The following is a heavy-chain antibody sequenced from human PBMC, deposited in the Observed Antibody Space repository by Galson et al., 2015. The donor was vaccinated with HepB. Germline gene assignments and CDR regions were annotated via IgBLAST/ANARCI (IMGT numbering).Heavy chain of an antibody. Sequence: SLRLSCAASGFTFSDYYMSWIRQAPGKGLEWVSYISGSSFHTNYADSVKGRFTISRDNAKNSLYLQMSSLRAEDTAIYYCARDSLPNDYWGQGTLVTVSS. CDR2: ISGSSFHT. V-gene: IGHV3-11*06. CDR3: ARDSLPNDY. CDR1: GFTFSDYY. J-gene: IGHJ4*02.